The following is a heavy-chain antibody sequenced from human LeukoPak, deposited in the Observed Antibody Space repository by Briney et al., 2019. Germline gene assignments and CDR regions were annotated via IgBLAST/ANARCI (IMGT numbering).Heavy chain of an antibody. CDR2: INSDGSST. D-gene: IGHD6-19*01. CDR1: GFTFSSYW. V-gene: IGHV3-74*01. Sequence: GGSLRLSCAASGFTFSSYWMHWVRHAPGKGLVWVSRINSDGSSTSYADSVKGRFTISRDNAKSTLYLQMNSLRAEDTAVYYCARGSSGWYLTSFDYWGQGTLVTVSS. J-gene: IGHJ4*02. CDR3: ARGSSGWYLTSFDY.